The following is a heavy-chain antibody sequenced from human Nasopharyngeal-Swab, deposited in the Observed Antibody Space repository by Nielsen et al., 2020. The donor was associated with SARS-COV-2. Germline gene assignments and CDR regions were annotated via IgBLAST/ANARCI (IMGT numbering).Heavy chain of an antibody. CDR1: GFTFSSYS. D-gene: IGHD2-15*01. Sequence: GGSLRLSCAASGFTFSSYSMNWVRQAPGKGLEWVSYISSSSSTIYYADSVKGRFTISRDNAKNSLYLQMSSLRAEDTAVYYCAGGYCSGGSCYPTPPYYYYGMDVWGQGTTVTVSS. J-gene: IGHJ6*02. CDR2: ISSSSSTI. V-gene: IGHV3-48*04. CDR3: AGGYCSGGSCYPTPPYYYYGMDV.